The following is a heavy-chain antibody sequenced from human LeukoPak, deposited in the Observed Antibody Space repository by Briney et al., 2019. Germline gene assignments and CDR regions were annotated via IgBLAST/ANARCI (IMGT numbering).Heavy chain of an antibody. D-gene: IGHD5-18*01. CDR1: GFTLSSYG. Sequence: GGSLRLSCAASGFTLSSYGMHWVRQAPGKGLEWVALISYDGSNKYYAVSVKGRFAIPRDNSKHTLYLQMNSLRAEDTAVYYCAKSLELGAMAYYFDYWGQGTLVTVCS. CDR3: AKSLELGAMAYYFDY. J-gene: IGHJ4*02. V-gene: IGHV3-30*18. CDR2: ISYDGSNK.